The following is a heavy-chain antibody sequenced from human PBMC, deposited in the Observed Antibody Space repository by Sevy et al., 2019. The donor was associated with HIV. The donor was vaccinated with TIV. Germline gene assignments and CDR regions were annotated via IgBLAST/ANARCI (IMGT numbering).Heavy chain of an antibody. CDR1: GYIFSGYV. CDR2: ISASGGST. CDR3: AKCSGTSCYDY. J-gene: IGHJ4*02. Sequence: GGSLRLSCAASGYIFSGYVMSWVRQAPGKGLEWISHISASGGSTYYADSVKGRFTISRDNFKKTLDLQMNSLRAEDTAVYYCAKCSGTSCYDYWGQGTLVTVSS. D-gene: IGHD2-2*01. V-gene: IGHV3-23*01.